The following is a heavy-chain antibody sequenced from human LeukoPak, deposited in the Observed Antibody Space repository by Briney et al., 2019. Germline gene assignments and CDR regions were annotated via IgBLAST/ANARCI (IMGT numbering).Heavy chain of an antibody. V-gene: IGHV4-59*01. J-gene: IGHJ5*02. Sequence: PSETLSLTCTVSGGSISSYYWSRIRQPPGKGLEWIGYIYYSGSTNYNPSLKSRVTISVDTSKNQFSLKLSSVTAADTAVYYCARVNLGGTDGDNWFDPWGQGTLVTVSS. CDR2: IYYSGST. CDR1: GGSISSYY. D-gene: IGHD1-1*01. CDR3: ARVNLGGTDGDNWFDP.